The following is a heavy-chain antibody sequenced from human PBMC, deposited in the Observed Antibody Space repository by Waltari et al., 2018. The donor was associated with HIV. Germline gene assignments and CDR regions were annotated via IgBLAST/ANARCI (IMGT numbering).Heavy chain of an antibody. CDR1: GFTFESYA. V-gene: IGHV3-21*01. D-gene: IGHD3-16*01. CDR2: ISTSSSYI. J-gene: IGHJ4*02. CDR3: ARDTLGGFDY. Sequence: EVHLVESGGGLAKSGGSLRLACAAAGFTFESYAMNWVRQAPGKGLGWVSSISTSSSYIFYADSLKGRFTISRDNAKNFLYLQMNSLRAEDTAVYFCARDTLGGFDYWGQGALVTVSS.